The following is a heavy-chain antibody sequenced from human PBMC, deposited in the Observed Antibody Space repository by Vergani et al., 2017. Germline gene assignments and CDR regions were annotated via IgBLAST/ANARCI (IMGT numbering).Heavy chain of an antibody. Sequence: EVQLLESGGGLVQPGGSLRLSCAASGFTFSSYAMSWVRQAPGKGLEWVSAISGSGGSTYYADSVKGRFTISRDNSKNTLYLQMNSLRAEDTALYYCAKDRSRVYYYYYGMDVWGQGTTVTVSS. J-gene: IGHJ6*02. CDR1: GFTFSSYA. CDR3: AKDRSRVYYYYYGMDV. V-gene: IGHV3-23*01. CDR2: ISGSGGST.